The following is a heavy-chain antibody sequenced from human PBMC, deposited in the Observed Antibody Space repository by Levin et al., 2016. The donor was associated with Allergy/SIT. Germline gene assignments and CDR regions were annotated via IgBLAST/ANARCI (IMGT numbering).Heavy chain of an antibody. D-gene: IGHD1-1*01. V-gene: IGHV3-23*01. CDR3: AKGGVPSTFDI. CDR2: ISGSGGST. J-gene: IGHJ3*02. Sequence: GESLKISCAASGFTFSSYAMSWVRQAPGKGLEWVSAISGSGGSTYYADSVKGRFTISRDNSKNTLYLQMNSLRAEDTAVYYCAKGGVPSTFDIWGQGTMVTVSS. CDR1: GFTFSSYA.